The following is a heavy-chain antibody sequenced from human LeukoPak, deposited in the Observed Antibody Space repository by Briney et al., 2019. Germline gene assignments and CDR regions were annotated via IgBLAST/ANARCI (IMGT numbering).Heavy chain of an antibody. Sequence: GGSLRLSCAASGFTFSSYSMNWVRQAPGKGLEWVSFISGDSTYIYYPDSVKGRFTISRDNAKNSLYLQMNSLRPEDTAVYYCAKDKMSLFDIWGQGTMVTVSS. CDR3: AKDKMSLFDI. V-gene: IGHV3-21*01. CDR1: GFTFSSYS. CDR2: ISGDSTYI. J-gene: IGHJ3*02.